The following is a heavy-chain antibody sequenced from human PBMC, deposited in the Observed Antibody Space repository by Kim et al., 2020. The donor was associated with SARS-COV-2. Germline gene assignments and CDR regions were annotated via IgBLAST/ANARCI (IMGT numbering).Heavy chain of an antibody. J-gene: IGHJ6*02. CDR1: GYTFTSYY. D-gene: IGHD3-10*01. V-gene: IGHV1-46*01. CDR2: INPSGGST. CDR3: AREAMVRGVIFHYGMDV. Sequence: ASVKVSCKASGYTFTSYYMHWVRQPPGQGLEWMGIINPSGGSTSYAQKFQGRVTMTRDTSTSTVYMELSSLRSEDTAVYYCAREAMVRGVIFHYGMDVWGQGTTVTVSS.